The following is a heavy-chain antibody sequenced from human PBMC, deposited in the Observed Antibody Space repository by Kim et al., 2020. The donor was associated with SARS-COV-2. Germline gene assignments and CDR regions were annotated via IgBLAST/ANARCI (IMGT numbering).Heavy chain of an antibody. J-gene: IGHJ4*02. D-gene: IGHD6-13*01. CDR2: ISSSSSYT. Sequence: GGSLRLSCAASGFTFSDYYMSWIRQAPGKGLEWVSYISSSSSYTNYADSVKGRFTISRDNAKNSLYLQMNSLRAEDTAVYYCARGGEQLVLYYWGQGTLVTVSS. CDR3: ARGGEQLVLYY. V-gene: IGHV3-11*05. CDR1: GFTFSDYY.